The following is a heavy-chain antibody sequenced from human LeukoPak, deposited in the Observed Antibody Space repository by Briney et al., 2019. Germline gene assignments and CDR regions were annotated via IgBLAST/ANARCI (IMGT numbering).Heavy chain of an antibody. J-gene: IGHJ6*03. CDR1: GGTFIIYA. CDR2: IIPIFGTA. D-gene: IGHD4-23*01. Sequence: ASVKVSCRASGGTFIIYAISWVRQAPGQGLEWMGGIIPIFGTANYAQKFQGRVTITADESTSTAYMELSSLRSEDTAVYYCARDSGNYPYMDVWGKGTTVTVSS. V-gene: IGHV1-69*13. CDR3: ARDSGNYPYMDV.